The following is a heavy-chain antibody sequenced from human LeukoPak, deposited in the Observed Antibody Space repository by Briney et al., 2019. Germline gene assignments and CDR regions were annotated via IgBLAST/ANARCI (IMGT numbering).Heavy chain of an antibody. D-gene: IGHD6-13*01. J-gene: IGHJ4*02. CDR2: INPNSGGT. Sequence: ASVKVSCKASGYTFTGYYMHWVRQAPGQGLEWMGWINPNSGGTNYAQKFQGRVTMTRDTSISTAYMELSRLRSDDTAVYYCARSPLGYSSSSYFFDYWGQGTLVTVSS. V-gene: IGHV1-2*02. CDR1: GYTFTGYY. CDR3: ARSPLGYSSSSYFFDY.